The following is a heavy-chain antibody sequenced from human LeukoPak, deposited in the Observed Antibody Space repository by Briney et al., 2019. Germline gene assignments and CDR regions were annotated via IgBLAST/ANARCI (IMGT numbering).Heavy chain of an antibody. D-gene: IGHD1-26*01. J-gene: IGHJ4*02. CDR3: ARNASDSGTSYFDY. CDR2: IYYSGST. V-gene: IGHV4-39*01. Sequence: SETLSLTCTVSGGSISSGTYYWGWVRKPPGKGLEWIGSIYYSGSTSYNPSLKSRVTISVDTSKNQFSLKLDSVTAADTAVYYCARNASDSGTSYFDYWGQGTLVTVSS. CDR1: GGSISSGTYY.